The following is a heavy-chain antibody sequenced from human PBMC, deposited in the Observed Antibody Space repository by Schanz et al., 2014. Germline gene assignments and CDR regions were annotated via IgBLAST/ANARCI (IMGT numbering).Heavy chain of an antibody. CDR1: GYTFSDYG. V-gene: IGHV1-18*01. Sequence: QVQLVQSGDEVKKPGASVKVSCKTSGYTFSDYGITWVRQAPGQGLEWVGWISPYTGNTHYFDKMEGRVTMTTDTSTSTAYMELRSLRSDDTAMYYSATMWGYCTATACQILEVLDVWGQGTMVTVSS. J-gene: IGHJ3*01. CDR2: ISPYTGNT. CDR3: ATMWGYCTATACQILEVLDV. D-gene: IGHD2-8*02.